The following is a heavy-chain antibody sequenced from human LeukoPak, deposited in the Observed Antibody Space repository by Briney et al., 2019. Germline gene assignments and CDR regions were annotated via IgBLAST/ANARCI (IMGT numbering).Heavy chain of an antibody. CDR2: IYTSGST. CDR3: AREWIQLWLRSFDY. D-gene: IGHD5-18*01. J-gene: IGHJ4*02. V-gene: IGHV4-4*07. Sequence: SETLSLTCTVSGGSISSYYWSWIRQPAGMGLEWIGRIYTSGSTNYNPSLKSRVTMSVDTSKNQFSLKLSSVTAADTAVYYCAREWIQLWLRSFDYWGQGTLVTVSS. CDR1: GGSISSYY.